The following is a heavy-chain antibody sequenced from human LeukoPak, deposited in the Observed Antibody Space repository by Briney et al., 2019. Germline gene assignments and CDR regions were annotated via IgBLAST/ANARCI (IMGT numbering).Heavy chain of an antibody. D-gene: IGHD3-22*01. J-gene: IGHJ4*02. CDR3: ARSYYYDSNIDY. V-gene: IGHV4-34*01. CDR2: INHSGST. Sequence: SETLSLTCAVYGGSFSGYYWSWIRQPPGKGLEWIGEINHSGSTNYNPSLKSRVTISVDTSKNQFSLRLSSVTAADTAVYYCARSYYYDSNIDYWGQGTLVTVSS. CDR1: GGSFSGYY.